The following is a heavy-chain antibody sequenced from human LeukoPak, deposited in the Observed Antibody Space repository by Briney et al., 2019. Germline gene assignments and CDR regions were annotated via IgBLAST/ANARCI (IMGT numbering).Heavy chain of an antibody. J-gene: IGHJ4*02. V-gene: IGHV3-30*18. Sequence: PGGSLRLSCAASGFTFSSYGMHWVRQAPGKGLEWVAVISYDGSNKYYADSVKGRFTISRDNTKNTLYLQMNSLRAEDTAVYYCAKDRYSGYLGSFDYWGQGTLVTVSS. CDR1: GFTFSSYG. D-gene: IGHD5-12*01. CDR3: AKDRYSGYLGSFDY. CDR2: ISYDGSNK.